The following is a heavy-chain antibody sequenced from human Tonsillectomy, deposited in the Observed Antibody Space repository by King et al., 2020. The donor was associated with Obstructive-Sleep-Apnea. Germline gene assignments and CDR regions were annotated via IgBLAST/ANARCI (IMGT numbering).Heavy chain of an antibody. V-gene: IGHV3-9*01. CDR2: INWNSGNI. CDR3: VKDRAGGVPDALDI. Sequence: EVQLVESGGGLVQPGRSLRLSCAASGFSFDDYAMHWVRQTPGKGLEWVSGINWNSGNIGYADSVKGRFTISRDNAKNSLYLQMNSLRAEDTALYYCVKDRAGGVPDALDIWGQGTMVTVSS. D-gene: IGHD3-16*01. J-gene: IGHJ3*02. CDR1: GFSFDDYA.